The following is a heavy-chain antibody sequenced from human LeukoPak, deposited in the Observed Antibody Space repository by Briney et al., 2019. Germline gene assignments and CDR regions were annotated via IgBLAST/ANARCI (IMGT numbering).Heavy chain of an antibody. Sequence: ASVKVSCKASGGTFSSYAISWVRQAPGQGLEWMGGIIPIFGTANYAQKFQGRVTITADESTSTAYMELSSLRSEDTAVYYCARYLYYYYYMDVWGKGTTVTVSS. CDR1: GGTFSSYA. CDR2: IIPIFGTA. J-gene: IGHJ6*03. D-gene: IGHD2-8*01. V-gene: IGHV1-69*13. CDR3: ARYLYYYYYMDV.